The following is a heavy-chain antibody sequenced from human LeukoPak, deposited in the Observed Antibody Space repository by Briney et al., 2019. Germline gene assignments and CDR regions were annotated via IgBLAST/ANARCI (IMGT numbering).Heavy chain of an antibody. D-gene: IGHD3-10*01. CDR2: INPSGGST. Sequence: ASVKVSCKASGYTFTSYYMHWVRQAPGQGLEWMGIINPSGGSTSYAQKFQGRVTMTRDTSTSTVYMELSSLRSEDTAVYYCARPRLWFGGSRGAFDIWRQGTMVTVSS. J-gene: IGHJ3*02. CDR1: GYTFTSYY. CDR3: ARPRLWFGGSRGAFDI. V-gene: IGHV1-46*01.